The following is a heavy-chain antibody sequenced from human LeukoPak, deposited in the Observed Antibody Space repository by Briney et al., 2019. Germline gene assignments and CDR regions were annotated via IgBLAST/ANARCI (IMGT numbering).Heavy chain of an antibody. CDR3: ARSGSCDSPGWFDP. CDR1: GGSISSYY. D-gene: IGHD2-15*01. V-gene: IGHV4-59*01. CDR2: IYYSVST. J-gene: IGHJ5*02. Sequence: KSSETLSLTCTVSGGSISSYYWSWIRQPPGKGLEWIGYIYYSVSTNYNPSLKSRVTISVDTSKNQFSLKLSSVTAADAAVYYCARSGSCDSPGWFDPWGQGPLVTVSP.